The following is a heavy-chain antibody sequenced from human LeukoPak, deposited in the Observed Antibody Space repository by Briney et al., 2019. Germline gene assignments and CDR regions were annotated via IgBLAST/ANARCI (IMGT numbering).Heavy chain of an antibody. CDR2: INSDGSST. CDR3: ASPGDYSNDAFDI. Sequence: GGSLRLSCAASGFTFSTYWMHWVRQAPGKGLVWVSRINSDGSSTSYADSVKGRFTISRHNSKNTLYLQMNSLRAEDTAVYYCASPGDYSNDAFDIWGQGTMVTVSS. V-gene: IGHV3-74*01. J-gene: IGHJ3*02. D-gene: IGHD4-17*01. CDR1: GFTFSTYW.